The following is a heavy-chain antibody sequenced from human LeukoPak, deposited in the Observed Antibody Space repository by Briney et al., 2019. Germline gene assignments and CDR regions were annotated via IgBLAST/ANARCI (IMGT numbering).Heavy chain of an antibody. Sequence: GGSLRLSCAASGFTFSSYGMHWVRQAPGKGLEWVAFIRYDGSNKYYADSVKGRFTISRDNSKNTLYLQMNSLRAEDTAVYYCAKVDDDSWSGYFDYWGQGTLVTVSS. J-gene: IGHJ4*02. CDR1: GFTFSSYG. V-gene: IGHV3-30*02. CDR3: AKVDDDSWSGYFDY. D-gene: IGHD3-3*01. CDR2: IRYDGSNK.